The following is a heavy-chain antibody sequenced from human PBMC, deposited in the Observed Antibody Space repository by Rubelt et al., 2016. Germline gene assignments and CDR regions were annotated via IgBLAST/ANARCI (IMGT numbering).Heavy chain of an antibody. CDR2: ISYDGSNK. V-gene: IGHV3-30*04. J-gene: IGHJ4*02. D-gene: IGHD6-19*01. Sequence: QVQLVESGGGAVQPGRSLRLSCEASGFIFISSAMHWVRQAPGKGLEWVAAISYDGSNKYFADSWEGRFTISGDNFKNTRYLQMNSLMAEETAVYYCARKGSYTSGWYLFGVLDYWGQGTLVTVSS. CDR3: ARKGSYTSGWYLFGVLDY. CDR1: GFIFISSA.